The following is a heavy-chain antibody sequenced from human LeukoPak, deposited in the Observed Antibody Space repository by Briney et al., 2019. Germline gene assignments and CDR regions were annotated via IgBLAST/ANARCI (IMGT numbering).Heavy chain of an antibody. CDR1: GYTFTSYA. D-gene: IGHD6-6*01. J-gene: IGHJ4*02. Sequence: ASVKVSCKASGYTFTSYAMNWVRQAPGQGLEWMGWINTNTGNPTYAQGFTGRFVFSLDTSVSTAYLQISSLKAEDTAVYYCARSAVGVYSSSFDYWGQGTLVTVSS. CDR3: ARSAVGVYSSSFDY. V-gene: IGHV7-4-1*02. CDR2: INTNTGNP.